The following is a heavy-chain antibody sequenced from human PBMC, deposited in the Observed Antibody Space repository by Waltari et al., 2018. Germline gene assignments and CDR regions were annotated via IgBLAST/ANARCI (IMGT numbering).Heavy chain of an antibody. CDR1: GGSISSESYY. Sequence: QLQLQESGPGLVKPSETLSLTCTVSGGSISSESYYWGWIRQPPGKGLEWIGSIASGGSHYNNPSLQSRVTISVDTSKNQFSLKLSSVSAADTAVYYCARLSYHIVTGYGWFDPWGLGTLVTVSS. V-gene: IGHV4-39*01. CDR3: ARLSYHIVTGYGWFDP. D-gene: IGHD3-9*01. J-gene: IGHJ5*02. CDR2: IASGGSH.